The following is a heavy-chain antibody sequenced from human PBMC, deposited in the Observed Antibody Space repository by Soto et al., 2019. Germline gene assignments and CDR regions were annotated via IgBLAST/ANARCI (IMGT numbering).Heavy chain of an antibody. Sequence: SVKVSCKASGDTFSFYSINWVRQAPGLGLERMGRVNPILSMSNYAQRFQGRVTMTADKSTSTAYMVLSGLRSEDTAMYYCATSYGSGYRAFDYWGQGALVTVSS. V-gene: IGHV1-69*02. J-gene: IGHJ4*02. CDR3: ATSYGSGYRAFDY. CDR1: GDTFSFYS. D-gene: IGHD3-10*01. CDR2: VNPILSMS.